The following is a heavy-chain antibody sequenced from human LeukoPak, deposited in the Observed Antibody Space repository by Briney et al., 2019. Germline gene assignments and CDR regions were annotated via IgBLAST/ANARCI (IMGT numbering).Heavy chain of an antibody. CDR2: ISSSSTTI. J-gene: IGHJ6*03. CDR3: ARDRCSGGRCYSLSVGHMDV. D-gene: IGHD2-15*01. Sequence: GGSLRLSCAASGFTVSSNYMSWVRQAPGKGLEWVSYISSSSTTIYYADSVKGRFTISRDNAKNSLYLQMNSLRAEDTALYYCARDRCSGGRCYSLSVGHMDVWGKGTAVTVSS. CDR1: GFTVSSNY. V-gene: IGHV3-48*01.